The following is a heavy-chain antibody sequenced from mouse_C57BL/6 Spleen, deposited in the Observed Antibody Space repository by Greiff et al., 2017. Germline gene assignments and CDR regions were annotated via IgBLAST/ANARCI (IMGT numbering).Heavy chain of an antibody. Sequence: EVQRVESEGGLVQPGRSMKLSCTASGFTFSDYYMAWVRQVPEKGLEWVANINYDGSSTYYLDSLKSRFIISRDNAKNILYLQMSSLKSEDTATYYCARATDYYGSRGYFDYWGQGTTLTVSS. J-gene: IGHJ2*01. CDR3: ARATDYYGSRGYFDY. CDR2: INYDGSST. CDR1: GFTFSDYY. V-gene: IGHV5-16*01. D-gene: IGHD1-1*01.